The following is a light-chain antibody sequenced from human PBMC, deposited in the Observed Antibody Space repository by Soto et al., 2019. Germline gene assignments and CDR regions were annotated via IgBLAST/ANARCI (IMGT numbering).Light chain of an antibody. CDR2: DAS. CDR1: QSLSSSH. J-gene: IGKJ1*01. CDR3: QHLSA. V-gene: IGKV3-20*01. Sequence: EIVLTQSPGTLSLSPREIASLSCRTSQSLSSSHLIWYQQKPGQAPRLLIYDASSRATGIPDRFSGGGSGTDFTLTISRLEPEDFAVYYCQHLSAFGQGTKVEIK.